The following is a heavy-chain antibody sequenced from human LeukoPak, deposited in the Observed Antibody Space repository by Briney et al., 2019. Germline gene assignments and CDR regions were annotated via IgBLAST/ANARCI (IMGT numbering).Heavy chain of an antibody. D-gene: IGHD1-26*01. Sequence: ASVKVSCKASGYTFTSYGISWVRQAPGQGLEWMGWISAYNGNRNYAQKLQGRVTMTTDTSTSTAYMELRSLRSDDTAVYYCARPSGSYEDDAFDIWGQGTMVTVSS. V-gene: IGHV1-18*04. CDR2: ISAYNGNR. CDR3: ARPSGSYEDDAFDI. CDR1: GYTFTSYG. J-gene: IGHJ3*02.